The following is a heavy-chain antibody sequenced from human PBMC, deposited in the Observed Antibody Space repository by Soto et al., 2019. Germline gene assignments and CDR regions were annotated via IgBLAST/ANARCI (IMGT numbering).Heavy chain of an antibody. CDR2: IYPGDSDT. D-gene: IGHD2-15*01. J-gene: IGHJ6*02. CDR1: GYSFTSYW. CDR3: ARHLGAVAATRYYYYYGLDV. Sequence: GESLKISCKGSGYSFTSYWIGWVRQMPGKGLEWMGIIYPGDSDTRYSPSFQGQVTISADKSISTAYLQWSSLKASDTAMYYCARHLGAVAATRYYYYYGLDVWGQGTTVTVSS. V-gene: IGHV5-51*01.